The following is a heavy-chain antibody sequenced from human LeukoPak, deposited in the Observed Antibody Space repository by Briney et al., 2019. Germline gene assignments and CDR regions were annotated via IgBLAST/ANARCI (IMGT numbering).Heavy chain of an antibody. V-gene: IGHV4-59*01. CDR2: IYHSGST. J-gene: IGHJ1*01. CDR3: ARGGAARLHFQN. D-gene: IGHD6-6*01. CDR1: GGSISTYY. Sequence: SETQSLTCTVSGGSISTYYWNWIRQPPGKGLEWIGYIYHSGSTNYNPSLQSRVTISVDTSKNQFSLNLNSVTAADTAVYYCARGGAARLHFQNWGQGTLVTVSS.